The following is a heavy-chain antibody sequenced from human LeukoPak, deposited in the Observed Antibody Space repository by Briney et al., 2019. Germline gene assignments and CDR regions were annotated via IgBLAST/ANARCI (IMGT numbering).Heavy chain of an antibody. Sequence: SETLSLTCAVYGGSFSGYYWSWIRQPPGKGLEWIGRIYNSGSTTYNPSLKSRVTMSVDTSKNQFSLKLSPVTAADTAVYYCARDSGTTGEVKFDPWGQGTLVTVSS. CDR1: GGSFSGYY. CDR2: IYNSGST. D-gene: IGHD3-10*01. V-gene: IGHV4-59*10. CDR3: ARDSGTTGEVKFDP. J-gene: IGHJ5*02.